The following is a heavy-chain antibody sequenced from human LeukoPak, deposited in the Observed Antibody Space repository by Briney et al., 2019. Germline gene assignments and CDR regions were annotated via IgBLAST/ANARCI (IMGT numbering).Heavy chain of an antibody. V-gene: IGHV1-2*02. CDR2: INPNSGGT. D-gene: IGHD3-22*01. CDR1: GYTFTGYY. J-gene: IGHJ4*02. Sequence: ASVKVSCKASGYTFTGYYMHWVRQAPGQGLERMGWINPNSGGTNYAQKFQGRVTMTRDTSISTAYMELSRLRSDDTAVYYCARVFGVDSSGYSPDYWGQGTLVTVSS. CDR3: ARVFGVDSSGYSPDY.